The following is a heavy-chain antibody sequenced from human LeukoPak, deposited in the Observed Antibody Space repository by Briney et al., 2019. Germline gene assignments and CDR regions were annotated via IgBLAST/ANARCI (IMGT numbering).Heavy chain of an antibody. D-gene: IGHD3/OR15-3a*01. J-gene: IGHJ5*02. CDR1: RGSISSYY. CDR2: ISYTRST. Sequence: SETLSLTCTISRGSISSYYWSWIRQPPEKGLEWLGCISYTRSTNYAPSLGSGVTISIDTHNSQFSVKLTSVTAADTAIYYCARADFWKAAVSWGQGTLVAVSS. V-gene: IGHV4-59*01. CDR3: ARADFWKAAVS.